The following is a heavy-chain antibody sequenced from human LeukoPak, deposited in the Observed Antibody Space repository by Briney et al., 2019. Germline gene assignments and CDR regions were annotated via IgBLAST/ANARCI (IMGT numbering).Heavy chain of an antibody. CDR1: GYTFNTYG. V-gene: IGHV1-18*01. CDR3: ATWPVYSYDY. CDR2: ISPENGHT. D-gene: IGHD4-11*01. J-gene: IGHJ4*02. Sequence: GASVKVSCKGSGYTFNTYGINWVRQAPGQGLEFMGWISPENGHTNYAQNLQARVTMTTDTPTRTAYLELRSLRSDDTAVYYCATWPVYSYDYWGQGTLVTVSS.